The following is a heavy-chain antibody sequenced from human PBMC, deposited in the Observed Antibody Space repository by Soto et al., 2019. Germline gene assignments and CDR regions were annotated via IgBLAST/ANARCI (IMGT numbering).Heavy chain of an antibody. CDR2: INAGNGNT. D-gene: IGHD3-10*01. V-gene: IGHV1-3*01. J-gene: IGHJ2*01. CDR3: AGEAITLVHFDL. Sequence: QVQLVQSGAEVKKPGASVKVSCKASGYTFTSYAMHWVRQAPGQRLEWMGWINAGNGNTKYSQKFQGRVTITRDTPASTAYMELSSLRSDDTAVYYCAGEAITLVHFDLWGRGTLVTVSS. CDR1: GYTFTSYA.